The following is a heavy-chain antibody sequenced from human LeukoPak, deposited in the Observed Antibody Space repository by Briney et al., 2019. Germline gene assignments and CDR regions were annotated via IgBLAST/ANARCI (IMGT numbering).Heavy chain of an antibody. CDR1: GFTVSSYE. J-gene: IGHJ4*02. CDR2: ISRRDSTI. Sequence: PGGSLRLSCAASGFTVSSYEMNWVRQAPGKGLEWVSYISRRDSTIYYADSVKSRFTISRDNAKNSLNLQMNSLRDEDTAVYYCARRFDDWGQGTLVTVSS. CDR3: ARRFDD. V-gene: IGHV3-48*03.